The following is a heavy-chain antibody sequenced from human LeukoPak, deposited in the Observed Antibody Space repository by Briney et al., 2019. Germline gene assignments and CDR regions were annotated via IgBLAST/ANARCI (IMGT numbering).Heavy chain of an antibody. J-gene: IGHJ6*02. CDR2: IKRGGSEK. V-gene: IGHV3-7*01. Sequence: GGSLTLSCAVSGLIFSSHWMSWARNARGEGLEWVAEIKRGGSEKYYVDSVKGRFTISRDNAENSLYLQMNSLRDEDTALYYCARGHYGMEVWGQGNTIIVSS. CDR3: ARGHYGMEV. CDR1: GLIFSSHW.